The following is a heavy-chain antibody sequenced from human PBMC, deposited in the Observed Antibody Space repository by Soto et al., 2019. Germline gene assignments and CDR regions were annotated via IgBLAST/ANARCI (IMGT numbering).Heavy chain of an antibody. V-gene: IGHV4-39*01. Sequence: QVQLQESGPGLVKPSETLSLTCTVSGGSISSSSYYCGWIRQPPGKGLEWIGTISYSGSTYYNPSLKSRVTISVDTSKNQFSLKLSSVTAADTAVFYCARLWVTIFGVVKYYFDYWGQGTLVTVSS. D-gene: IGHD3-3*01. CDR1: GGSISSSSYY. J-gene: IGHJ4*02. CDR3: ARLWVTIFGVVKYYFDY. CDR2: ISYSGST.